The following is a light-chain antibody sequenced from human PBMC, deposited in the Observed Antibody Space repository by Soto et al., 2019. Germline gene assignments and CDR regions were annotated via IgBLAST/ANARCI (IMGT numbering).Light chain of an antibody. CDR1: SSDVVSYNL. CDR3: CSYAGSNTHYV. CDR2: EGG. V-gene: IGLV2-23*01. Sequence: QSALTQPASVSGSPGQSITISCTGTSSDVVSYNLVSWYQHHPGKAPKLMIYEGGKRPSGVSNRFSGSKSGNSASLTISGLQAEDEADYYCCSYAGSNTHYVFGTGTKVTVL. J-gene: IGLJ1*01.